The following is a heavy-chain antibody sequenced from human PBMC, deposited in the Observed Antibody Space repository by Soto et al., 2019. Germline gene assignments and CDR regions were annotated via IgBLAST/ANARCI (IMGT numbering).Heavy chain of an antibody. CDR2: IYYSGST. D-gene: IGHD2-2*01. CDR3: AREIRSHIVVVPAGPFDY. CDR1: GGSISSGGYY. Sequence: PSETLSLTCTVSGGSISSGGYYWSWIRQHPGKGLEWIGYIYYSGSTYYNPSLKSRVTISVDTSKNQFSLKLSSVTAADTAVYYCAREIRSHIVVVPAGPFDYGGQGTLVPVSS. J-gene: IGHJ4*02. V-gene: IGHV4-31*03.